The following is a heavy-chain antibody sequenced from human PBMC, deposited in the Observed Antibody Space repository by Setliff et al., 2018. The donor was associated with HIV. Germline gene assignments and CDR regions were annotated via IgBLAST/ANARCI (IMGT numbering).Heavy chain of an antibody. J-gene: IGHJ4*02. CDR3: ARHEGVLQEDGGFDS. Sequence: PSETLSLTCTVSGGSISSGGYYWSWIRQPPGKGLEWTGSIYYSGSTYYNPSLKSRVTISVDTSKSQFSLRLTSVTAADTALYYCARHEGVLQEDGGFDSWGQGTPVTVSS. V-gene: IGHV4-39*01. CDR1: GGSISSGGYY. D-gene: IGHD2-2*01. CDR2: IYYSGST.